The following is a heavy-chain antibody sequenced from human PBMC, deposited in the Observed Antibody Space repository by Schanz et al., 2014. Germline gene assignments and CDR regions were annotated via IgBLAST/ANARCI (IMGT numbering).Heavy chain of an antibody. CDR3: ARRASVSGAAGHLDS. CDR2: VRNKNNRYTT. J-gene: IGHJ4*02. D-gene: IGHD2-15*01. V-gene: IGHV3-72*01. Sequence: EVQLVESGGGLVQPGGSLRLSCAASGFTFSDHYMDWVRQAPGKGLEWVGRVRNKNNRYTTEYAASVKGRFTISRDDSKTSRYLQWKTRKPGNRARTNGARRASVSGAAGHLDSWGREPWSPSPQ. CDR1: GFTFSDHY.